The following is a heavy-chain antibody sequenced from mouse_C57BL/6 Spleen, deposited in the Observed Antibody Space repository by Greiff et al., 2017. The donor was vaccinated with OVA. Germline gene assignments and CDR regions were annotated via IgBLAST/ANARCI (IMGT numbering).Heavy chain of an antibody. CDR1: GYSITSGYY. CDR2: ISYDGSN. J-gene: IGHJ4*01. D-gene: IGHD2-1*01. CDR3: ASYYGNFYAMGY. V-gene: IGHV3-6*01. Sequence: ESGPGLVKPSQSLSLTCSVTGYSITSGYYWNWIRQFPGNKLEWMGYISYDGSNNYNPSLKNRISITRDTSKNQFFLKLNSVTTEDTATYYCASYYGNFYAMGYWGQGTSVTVSS.